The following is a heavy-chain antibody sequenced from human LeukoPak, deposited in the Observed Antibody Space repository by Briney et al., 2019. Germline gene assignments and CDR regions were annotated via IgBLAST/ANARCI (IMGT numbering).Heavy chain of an antibody. CDR3: TSGLSGGFDL. D-gene: IGHD2-15*01. J-gene: IGHJ2*01. V-gene: IGHV6-1*01. Sequence: SLTVSLTYGICGDSVSSNIAAGKWVRQSPSRGVEGLGRKYYRSKWYHDYALSMKSRITINADTSKNQFSLQVNSVTPEDTAVYFCTSGLSGGFDLWGRGTLVTVSS. CDR1: GDSVSSNIAA. CDR2: KYYRSKWYH.